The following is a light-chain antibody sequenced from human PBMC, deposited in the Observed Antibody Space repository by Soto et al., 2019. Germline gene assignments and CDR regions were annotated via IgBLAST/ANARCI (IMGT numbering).Light chain of an antibody. CDR3: SSYRSSSNPYV. J-gene: IGLJ1*01. CDR1: SSDVGGYNY. V-gene: IGLV2-14*01. Sequence: QSALTQPASVSGSPGQSITISCTGTSSDVGGYNYVSWYQQHPGKAPKLMIYEVSNRPSGVANRFSVSKSGNTASLTISGLQAEYEGDYYCSSYRSSSNPYVFGTGTKVTVL. CDR2: EVS.